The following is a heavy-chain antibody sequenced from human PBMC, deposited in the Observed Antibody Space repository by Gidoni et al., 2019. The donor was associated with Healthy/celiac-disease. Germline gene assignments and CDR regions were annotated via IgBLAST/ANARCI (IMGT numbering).Heavy chain of an antibody. CDR2: IYWDDDK. Sequence: QITLKESGPTLVKPTQTLTLTCTFSGFSLSTSGVGVGWIRQPPGKALEWLALIYWDDDKRYSPSLKSRLTITKDTSKNQVVLTMTNMDPVDTATYYCAHSGPSWFGELLPNHFDYWGQGTLVTVSS. CDR1: GFSLSTSGVG. D-gene: IGHD3-10*01. V-gene: IGHV2-5*02. J-gene: IGHJ4*02. CDR3: AHSGPSWFGELLPNHFDY.